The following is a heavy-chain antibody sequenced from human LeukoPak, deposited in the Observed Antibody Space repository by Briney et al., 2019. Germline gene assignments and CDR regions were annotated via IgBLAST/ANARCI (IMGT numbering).Heavy chain of an antibody. CDR3: ARGGRVRYFDWFFDY. D-gene: IGHD3-9*01. CDR1: GYSFTSYW. CDR2: IYPGDSDT. V-gene: IGHV5-51*01. Sequence: GESLKISCKGSGYSFTSYWIGWVRQMPGKGLEGMGIIYPGDSDTRYSPSFQGQVTISADKSISTAYLQWSSLKASDTAMYYCARGGRVRYFDWFFDYWGQGTLVTVSS. J-gene: IGHJ4*02.